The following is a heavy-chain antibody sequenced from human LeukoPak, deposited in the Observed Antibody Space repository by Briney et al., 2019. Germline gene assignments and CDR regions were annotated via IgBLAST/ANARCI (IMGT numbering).Heavy chain of an antibody. D-gene: IGHD3-10*01. J-gene: IGHJ4*02. Sequence: GGSLRLSCAASGFTFSSYEMNWVRQAPGKGLAWISYISSSGSTMYYADSVKGRFTISRDNAKNSLYLQMNSLRAEDTAVYYCARPSITLVRGGLVYYFDYWGQGTLVTVSS. CDR3: ARPSITLVRGGLVYYFDY. CDR2: ISSSGSTM. V-gene: IGHV3-48*03. CDR1: GFTFSSYE.